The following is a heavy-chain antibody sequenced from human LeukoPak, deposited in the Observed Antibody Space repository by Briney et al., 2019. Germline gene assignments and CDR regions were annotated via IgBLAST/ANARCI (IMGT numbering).Heavy chain of an antibody. D-gene: IGHD3-22*01. V-gene: IGHV3-64*01. CDR3: ARGNDSSGYYYFFDY. J-gene: IGHJ4*02. CDR1: GFTFSRYA. Sequence: GGSLRLSCAASGFTFSRYAMHWVRHAPGKGLEYVSAISTNGGSTYYASSVKGRFTISRDNSKNTLYLQMVNLRLEDMAVYYCARGNDSSGYYYFFDYWGQGTLVTVSS. CDR2: ISTNGGST.